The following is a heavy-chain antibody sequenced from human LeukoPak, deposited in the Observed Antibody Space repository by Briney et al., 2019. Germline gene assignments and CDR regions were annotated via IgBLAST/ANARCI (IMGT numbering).Heavy chain of an antibody. CDR1: GFTFSSYS. CDR3: ARDLTSIAAADWSDP. Sequence: PGGSLRLSCAASGFTFSSYSMNWVRQAPGKGLEWVSYISSSSSTIYYADSVKGRFTISRDNAKNSLYLQMNSLRAEDTAVYYCARDLTSIAAADWSDPWGQGTLVTVSS. V-gene: IGHV3-48*01. CDR2: ISSSSSTI. D-gene: IGHD6-13*01. J-gene: IGHJ5*02.